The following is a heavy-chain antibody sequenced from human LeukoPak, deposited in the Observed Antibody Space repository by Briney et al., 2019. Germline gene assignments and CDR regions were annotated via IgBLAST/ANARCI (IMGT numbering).Heavy chain of an antibody. CDR1: GFTFSSYS. CDR2: ISSSSSYI. CDR3: ARGDSGYDLDPSPSMIVVVIKRLRYYYYGMDV. V-gene: IGHV3-21*01. D-gene: IGHD3-22*01. Sequence: GGSLRLSCAASGFTFSSYSMNWVRQAPGKGLEWVSSISSSSSYIYYADSVKGRFTISRDNAKNSLYLQMNSLRAEDTAVYYCARGDSGYDLDPSPSMIVVVIKRLRYYYYGMDVWGQGTTVTVSS. J-gene: IGHJ6*02.